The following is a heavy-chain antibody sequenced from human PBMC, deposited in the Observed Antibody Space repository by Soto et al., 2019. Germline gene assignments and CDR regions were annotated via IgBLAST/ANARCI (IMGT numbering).Heavy chain of an antibody. CDR2: IYYSGST. Sequence: QVQLQESGPGLVKPSETLSLTCTVSGGSISSYYWSWIRQPPGKGLEWIGYIYYSGSTNYNPSLKSRVTISVDTSKNQFSLKLSSVTAADTAVYYCARYDYGDTMNIDYWGQGTLVTVSS. D-gene: IGHD4-17*01. CDR3: ARYDYGDTMNIDY. CDR1: GGSISSYY. J-gene: IGHJ4*02. V-gene: IGHV4-59*01.